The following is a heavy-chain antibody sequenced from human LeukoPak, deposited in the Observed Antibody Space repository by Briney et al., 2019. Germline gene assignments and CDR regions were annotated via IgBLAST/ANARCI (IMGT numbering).Heavy chain of an antibody. J-gene: IGHJ4*02. CDR1: GGTFSSYA. Sequence: VASVKVSCKASGGTFSSYAISWVRQAPGQGLEWMGGIIPIFGTANYAQKFQGRVTITTDESTSTAYMELSSLKSEDTAVYYCARDSPYYFDYWGQGTLVTVSS. CDR3: ARDSPYYFDY. V-gene: IGHV1-69*05. CDR2: IIPIFGTA.